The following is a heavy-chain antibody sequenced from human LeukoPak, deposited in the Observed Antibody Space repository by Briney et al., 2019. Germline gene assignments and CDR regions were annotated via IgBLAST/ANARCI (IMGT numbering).Heavy chain of an antibody. Sequence: PGGSLRLSCVVSGLPFSSSNMNWVRQAPGKGLEWISHISSSGLTTYYANSVKGRFTISRDNARNSLYLQMNSLRAEDTAVYYCAREYHSSSWYGRVFDYWGQGTLVTVSS. CDR3: AREYHSSSWYGRVFDY. CDR1: GLPFSSSN. D-gene: IGHD6-13*01. CDR2: ISSSGLTT. V-gene: IGHV3-48*04. J-gene: IGHJ4*02.